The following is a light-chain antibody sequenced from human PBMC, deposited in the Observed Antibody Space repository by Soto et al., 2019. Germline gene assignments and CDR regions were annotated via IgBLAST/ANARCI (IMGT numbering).Light chain of an antibody. J-gene: IGLJ1*01. CDR2: GVS. CDR1: SSDIGDYNF. V-gene: IGLV2-14*01. Sequence: QSALTQPASVSGSPAQSITISCTGSSSDIGDYNFVSWYQQHPGKAPKLMIYGVSLRPSGVSDRFSGSKSGNTASLTISGLQAEDEADYYCSSYTSTSPPFLFGTGTKLT. CDR3: SSYTSTSPPFL.